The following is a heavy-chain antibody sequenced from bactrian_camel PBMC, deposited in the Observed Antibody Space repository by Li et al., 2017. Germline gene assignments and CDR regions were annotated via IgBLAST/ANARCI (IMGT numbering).Heavy chain of an antibody. CDR2: IDDVGSI. CDR1: GSTVT. V-gene: IGHV3S53*01. D-gene: IGHD7*01. Sequence: HVQLVESGGGAVQNGGSLRLSCAASGSTVTMAWFRQTPGKEREAVAAIDDVGSISYSNFAKGRFTISRDNAKNTMYLQMNSLKPDDAGTYYCAVAIRGMYGGTWFCHNRDGIDYWGEGTQVTVS. J-gene: IGHJ7*01.